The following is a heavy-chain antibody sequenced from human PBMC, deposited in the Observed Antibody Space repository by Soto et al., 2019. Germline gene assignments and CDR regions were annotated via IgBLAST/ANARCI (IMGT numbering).Heavy chain of an antibody. D-gene: IGHD1-26*01. CDR2: INHSGST. V-gene: IGHV4-34*01. J-gene: IGHJ5*02. CDR1: GGSFSGYY. Sequence: SETLSLTCAVYGGSFSGYYWSWIRQPPGKGLEWIGEINHSGSTNYNPSLKSRVTISVDTSKNQFSLKLSSVTAADTAVYYCARGRGGSYFEWFDPWGQGTLVTVS. CDR3: ARGRGGSYFEWFDP.